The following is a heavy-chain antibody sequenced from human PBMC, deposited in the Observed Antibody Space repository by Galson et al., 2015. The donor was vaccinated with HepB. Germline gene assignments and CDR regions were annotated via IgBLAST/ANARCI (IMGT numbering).Heavy chain of an antibody. CDR2: ISGSGGST. V-gene: IGHV3-23*01. J-gene: IGHJ4*02. Sequence: SLRLSCAASGFTFSSYAMSWVRQAPGKGLEWVSAISGSGGSTYYADSVKGRFTISRDNSKNTLYLQMNSLRAEDTAVYYCAKSVRAAKGLWVVAATPFFDYWGQGTLVTVSS. D-gene: IGHD2-15*01. CDR1: GFTFSSYA. CDR3: AKSVRAAKGLWVVAATPFFDY.